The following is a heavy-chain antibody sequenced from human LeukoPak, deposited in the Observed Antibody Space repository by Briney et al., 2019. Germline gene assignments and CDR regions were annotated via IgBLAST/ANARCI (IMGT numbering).Heavy chain of an antibody. CDR3: ASYEKVGATYYYYYYMDV. J-gene: IGHJ6*03. V-gene: IGHV1-24*01. CDR2: FDPEDGET. D-gene: IGHD1-26*01. CDR1: GYTLTELS. Sequence: GASVKVSCKVSGYTLTELSMHWVRQAPGKGLEWMGGFDPEDGETIYAQKFQGRVTMTEDTSTDTAYMELSRLRSEDTAVYYCASYEKVGATYYYYYYMDVWGKGTTVTVSS.